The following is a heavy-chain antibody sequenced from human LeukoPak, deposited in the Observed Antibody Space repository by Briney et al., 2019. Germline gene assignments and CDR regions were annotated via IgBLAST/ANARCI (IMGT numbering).Heavy chain of an antibody. V-gene: IGHV4-34*01. CDR1: GGSFSGYY. D-gene: IGHD2-21*02. Sequence: SETLSLTCAVYGGSFSGYYWSWIRQPPGKGLEWIGEINHSGSTNYNPSLKSRVTILVDTSKNQFSLKLSSVTAADTAVYYCASGRGDGDPKPFDYWGQGTLVTVSS. CDR3: ASGRGDGDPKPFDY. J-gene: IGHJ4*02. CDR2: INHSGST.